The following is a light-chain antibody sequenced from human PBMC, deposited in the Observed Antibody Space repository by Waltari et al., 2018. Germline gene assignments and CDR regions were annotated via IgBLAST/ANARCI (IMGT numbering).Light chain of an antibody. CDR2: VNSDGSH. J-gene: IGLJ3*02. CDR1: SGHSSNI. CDR3: ETGGHGTWV. V-gene: IGLV4-69*01. Sequence: QLVLTQSPSASASLGASVKLTCTLSSGHSSNIIAWLQQQPGKGPRYLMQVNSDGSHRKGDEMPDRFSGSSSGAERDLTISSLQSEDEADYYCETGGHGTWVFGGGTKLTVL.